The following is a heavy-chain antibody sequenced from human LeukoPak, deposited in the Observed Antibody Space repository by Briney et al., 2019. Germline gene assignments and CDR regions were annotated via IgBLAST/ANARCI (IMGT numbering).Heavy chain of an antibody. V-gene: IGHV3-33*01. CDR3: AGARRGYSYGHLDY. D-gene: IGHD5-18*01. CDR2: IWYDGSNK. Sequence: GRSLRLSCAASGFTFSSYGMHWVRQAPGKGLEGVAVIWYDGSNKYYAGSVKGRFTISRDNSKNTLYLQMNSLRAEDTAVYYCAGARRGYSYGHLDYWGQGTLVTVSS. J-gene: IGHJ4*02. CDR1: GFTFSSYG.